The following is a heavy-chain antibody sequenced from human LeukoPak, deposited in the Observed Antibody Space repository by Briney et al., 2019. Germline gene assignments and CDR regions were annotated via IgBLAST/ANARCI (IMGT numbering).Heavy chain of an antibody. CDR2: LNREGTTK. Sequence: GGSLRLSCEGFGFALSGYAMHWVRQVPGQGLVWVARLNREGTTKDYADSVRGRFTISRDNAKNTLYLYMDGLRAEDTATYYCARAAFYNGYACWRQGTLVTVSS. J-gene: IGHJ4*02. CDR1: GFALSGYA. CDR3: ARAAFYNGYAC. D-gene: IGHD5-18*01. V-gene: IGHV3-74*01.